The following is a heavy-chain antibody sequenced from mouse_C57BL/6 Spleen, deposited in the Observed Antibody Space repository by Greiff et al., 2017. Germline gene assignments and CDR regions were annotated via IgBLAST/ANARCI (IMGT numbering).Heavy chain of an antibody. D-gene: IGHD1-1*01. Sequence: QVQLQQSGPGLVQPSQSLSITCTVSGFSLTSYGVHWVRQSPGKGLEWLGVIWRGGSTDYNAAFMSRLSITQDNSKSQVFFKMNSLQADDTAIYYCAKGGVVARWYFDVWGTGTTVTVSS. CDR1: GFSLTSYG. CDR2: IWRGGST. J-gene: IGHJ1*03. CDR3: AKGGVVARWYFDV. V-gene: IGHV2-5*01.